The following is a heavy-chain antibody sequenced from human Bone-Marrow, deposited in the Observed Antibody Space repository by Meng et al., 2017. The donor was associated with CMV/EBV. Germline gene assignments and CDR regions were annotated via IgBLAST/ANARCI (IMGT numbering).Heavy chain of an antibody. CDR3: VRHEAVAAAGLDFDY. CDR1: GGSISSSSYY. D-gene: IGHD6-13*01. V-gene: IGHV4-39*01. Sequence: SETLSLTCTVSGGSISSSSYYWGWIRQPPGKGLEWIGSIYYSGSTYYNPSLKSRVTISVDTSKNQFPLKLSSVTAADTAVYYCVRHEAVAAAGLDFDYWGQGTLVTVSS. CDR2: IYYSGST. J-gene: IGHJ4*02.